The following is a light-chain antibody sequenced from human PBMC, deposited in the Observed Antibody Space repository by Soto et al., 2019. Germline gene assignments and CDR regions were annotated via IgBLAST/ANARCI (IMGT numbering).Light chain of an antibody. Sequence: DIQMTQSPSSLSASVGDRVTIACRASQGIRDDLNWYQQKPGKAPKRLIYAASSLQSGVPSRFGGSGSETEFTLTISDLQPEDFATYYCLQHFSHPPWTFGQGTKVEIK. CDR3: LQHFSHPPWT. CDR2: AAS. V-gene: IGKV1-17*02. J-gene: IGKJ1*01. CDR1: QGIRDD.